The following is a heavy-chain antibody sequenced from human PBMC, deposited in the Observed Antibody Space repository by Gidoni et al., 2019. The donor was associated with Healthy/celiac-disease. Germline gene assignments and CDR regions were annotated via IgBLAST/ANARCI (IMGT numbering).Heavy chain of an antibody. D-gene: IGHD2-15*01. CDR1: GGTFSSYT. Sequence: QVQLVQSGAEVKKPGSSVKVSCKASGGTFSSYTISWVRQAPGQGLEWMGRIIPILGIANYAQKFQGRATITADKSTSTAYMELSSLRSEDTAVYYCARDAVVVAATLYYYYGMDVWGQGTTVTVSS. J-gene: IGHJ6*02. CDR2: IIPILGIA. CDR3: ARDAVVVAATLYYYYGMDV. V-gene: IGHV1-69*08.